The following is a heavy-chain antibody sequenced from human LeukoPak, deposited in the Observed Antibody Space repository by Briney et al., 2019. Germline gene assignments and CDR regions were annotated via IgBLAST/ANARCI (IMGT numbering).Heavy chain of an antibody. D-gene: IGHD2-21*02. J-gene: IGHJ4*02. CDR2: ISGSGGST. CDR3: ARGLRGLDY. Sequence: GGSLRLSCVASGFTFSSYAMTWVRQAPGKGLEWVSSISGSGGSTYYADSVKGRFSISRDTSKNTLSLQMNSLRDEDTAVYYCARGLRGLDYWGQGTLVTVSS. CDR1: GFTFSSYA. V-gene: IGHV3-23*01.